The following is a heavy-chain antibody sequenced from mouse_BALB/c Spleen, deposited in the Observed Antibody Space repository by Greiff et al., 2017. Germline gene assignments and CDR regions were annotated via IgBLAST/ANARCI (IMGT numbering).Heavy chain of an antibody. V-gene: IGHV2-9*02. CDR3: ARAPLITTVVDMDY. CDR2: IWAGGST. CDR1: GFSLTSYG. D-gene: IGHD1-1*01. Sequence: QGQLKESGPGLVAPSQSLSITCTVSGFSLTSYGVHWVRQPPGKGLEWLGVIWAGGSTNYNSALMSRLSISKDNSKSQVFLKMNSLQTDDTAMYYCARAPLITTVVDMDYWGQGTSVTVSS. J-gene: IGHJ4*01.